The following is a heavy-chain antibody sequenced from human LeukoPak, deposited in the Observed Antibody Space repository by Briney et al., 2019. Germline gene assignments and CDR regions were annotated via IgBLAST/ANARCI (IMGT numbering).Heavy chain of an antibody. V-gene: IGHV3-74*01. CDR1: GFTFSSYW. CDR3: AALDNGRDY. D-gene: IGHD1-14*01. J-gene: IGHJ4*02. Sequence: LGGSLRLSCAASGFTFSSYWMPWIRPAPGKGLVWVSRIKRDGSSPAYADSVKGRFTISRDNAKNTLYLQMNSLRAEDTAVYYCAALDNGRDYWGQGTLVTVSS. CDR2: IKRDGSSP.